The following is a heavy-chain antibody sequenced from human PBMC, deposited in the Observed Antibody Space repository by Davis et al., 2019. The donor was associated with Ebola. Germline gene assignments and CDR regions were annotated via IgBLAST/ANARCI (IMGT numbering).Heavy chain of an antibody. J-gene: IGHJ4*02. Sequence: GGSLRLSCAASGFTFSSYAMSWVRQASGKGLEWVGRIRSKANSYATAYAASVKGRFTISRDDSKNTAYLQMNSLKTEDTAVYYCTTHSLTGYYQGDYWGQGTLVTVSS. CDR2: IRSKANSYAT. V-gene: IGHV3-73*01. D-gene: IGHD3-9*01. CDR3: TTHSLTGYYQGDY. CDR1: GFTFSSYA.